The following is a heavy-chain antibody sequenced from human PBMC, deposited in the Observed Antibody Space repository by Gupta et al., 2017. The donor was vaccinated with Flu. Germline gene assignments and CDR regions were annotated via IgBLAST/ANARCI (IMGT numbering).Heavy chain of an antibody. CDR1: RGSISSGSYY. V-gene: IGHV4-61*02. D-gene: IGHD1-26*01. CDR3: AATSGRPFDY. Sequence: QVQLQESGPGLVKPSQTLSLTCPVSRGSISSGSYYWSWIRQPAGKGLEWIGRIYTSGSTNDNPSLKSRVTISVDTSKNQFSLKVSSVTAADTAVYDFAATSGRPFDYWCHVTLVTVSS. J-gene: IGHJ4*01. CDR2: IYTSGST.